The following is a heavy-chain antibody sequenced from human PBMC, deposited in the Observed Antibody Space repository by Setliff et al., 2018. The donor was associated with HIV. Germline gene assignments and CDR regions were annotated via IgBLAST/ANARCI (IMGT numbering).Heavy chain of an antibody. CDR1: GFTFSNYW. CDR3: ARKTAYYYGSGTYYKFNY. J-gene: IGHJ4*02. Sequence: GGSLRLSCAASGFTFSNYWMHWVRQAPGKGTVWVSRIAVDGSRTDYADSVKGRFTISRDYAKNTLYPQMNSLRAEDTAVYYFARKTAYYYGSGTYYKFNYWGQGTLVTVSS. CDR2: IAVDGSRT. V-gene: IGHV3-74*01. D-gene: IGHD3-10*01.